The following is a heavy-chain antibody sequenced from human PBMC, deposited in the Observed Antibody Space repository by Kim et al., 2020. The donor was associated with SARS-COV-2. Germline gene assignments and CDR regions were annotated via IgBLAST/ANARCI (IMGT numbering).Heavy chain of an antibody. CDR3: ARVPYVTNGLYPFDY. CDR2: IYYSGST. CDR1: GGSISSYY. Sequence: SETLSLTCTVSGGSISSYYWSWIRQPPGKGLEWIGYIYYSGSTNYNPSLKSRVTISVDTSKNQFSLKLSSVTAADTAVYYCARVPYVTNGLYPFDYWGQGTLVTVSS. V-gene: IGHV4-59*01. D-gene: IGHD4-17*01. J-gene: IGHJ4*02.